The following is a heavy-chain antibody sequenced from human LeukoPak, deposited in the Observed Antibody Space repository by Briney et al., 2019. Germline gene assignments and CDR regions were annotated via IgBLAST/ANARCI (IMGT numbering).Heavy chain of an antibody. J-gene: IGHJ6*04. V-gene: IGHV4-34*01. Sequence: SETLSLTCAVYGFSFSGYYWSWIRQPPGKGLEWIGEINHSGSTNYNPSLKSRVTISVDTSKNQCSLKLSSVTAADAAVYYCARGLTMVRGVMDVWGKGTTVTVSS. CDR1: GFSFSGYY. D-gene: IGHD3-10*01. CDR3: ARGLTMVRGVMDV. CDR2: INHSGST.